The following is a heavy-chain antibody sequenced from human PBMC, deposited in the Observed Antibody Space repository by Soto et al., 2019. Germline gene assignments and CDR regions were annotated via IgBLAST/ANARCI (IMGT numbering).Heavy chain of an antibody. J-gene: IGHJ4*02. CDR1: GFTFDNAW. D-gene: IGHD2-8*01. CDR2: ITSNTDGGTA. Sequence: EVQLVESGGGLVKPGGSLRLSCAASGFTFDNAWMSWVRQAPGKGLEWVGRITSNTDGGTADYAAHVKGRFTISRDDSKSTLFLQMNSMKTEDKAVYSCTTDRAHMYDFDYWGQGTLVPVSS. V-gene: IGHV3-15*01. CDR3: TTDRAHMYDFDY.